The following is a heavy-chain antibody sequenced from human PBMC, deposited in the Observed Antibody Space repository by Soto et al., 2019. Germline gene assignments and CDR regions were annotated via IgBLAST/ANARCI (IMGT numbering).Heavy chain of an antibody. CDR1: GGSFSGYY. V-gene: IGHV4-34*01. D-gene: IGHD6-13*01. CDR3: ASMWVAAAGTTDSY. Sequence: SETLSLTCAVYGGSFSGYYWSWTRQPPGKGLEWIGEINHSGSTNYNPSLKSRVTISVDTSKNQFSLKLSSVTAADTAVYYCASMWVAAAGTTDSYWGQGTLVTVSS. CDR2: INHSGST. J-gene: IGHJ4*02.